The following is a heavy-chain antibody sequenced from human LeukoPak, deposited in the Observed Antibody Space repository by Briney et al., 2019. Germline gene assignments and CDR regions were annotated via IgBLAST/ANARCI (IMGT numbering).Heavy chain of an antibody. Sequence: SETLSLTCTVSGGSTSSYYWSWIRQPPGKGLEWIGYIYYSGSTNYNPSLKSRVTISVDTSKNQFSLKLSSVTAADTAVYYCARMVSSWGKYYFDYWGQGTLVTVSS. CDR1: GGSTSSYY. CDR2: IYYSGST. D-gene: IGHD6-13*01. V-gene: IGHV4-59*01. CDR3: ARMVSSWGKYYFDY. J-gene: IGHJ4*02.